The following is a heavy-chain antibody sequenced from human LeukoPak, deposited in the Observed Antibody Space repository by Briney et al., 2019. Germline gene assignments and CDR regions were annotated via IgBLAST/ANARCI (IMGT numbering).Heavy chain of an antibody. CDR2: LSGSGGGT. J-gene: IGHJ4*02. V-gene: IGHV3-23*01. CDR3: AKRGVVIRVILVGFHKEAYYFDS. D-gene: IGHD3-22*01. Sequence: GGSLRLPCAVSGITLSNYGMSWVRQAPGKGLEWVAGLSGSGGGTNYADSVKGRFTISRDNRKNTLYLQMNSLRAEDTAVYFCAKRGVVIRVILVGFHKEAYYFDSWGQGALVTVSS. CDR1: GITLSNYG.